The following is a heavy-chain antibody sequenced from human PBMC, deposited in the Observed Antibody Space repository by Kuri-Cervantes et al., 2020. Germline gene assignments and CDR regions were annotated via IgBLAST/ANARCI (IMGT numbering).Heavy chain of an antibody. D-gene: IGHD3-10*01. V-gene: IGHV4-34*01. J-gene: IGHJ4*02. Sequence: SETLSLTCAVYGGSFSGYYWSWIRQPPGKGLEWIGEISHSGNTNHNPSLRSRITISIDKSKNQLSLKLTSVTAADTAVYYCARALGGLLNFWGQGTLVTVSS. CDR3: ARALGGLLNF. CDR2: ISHSGNT. CDR1: GGSFSGYY.